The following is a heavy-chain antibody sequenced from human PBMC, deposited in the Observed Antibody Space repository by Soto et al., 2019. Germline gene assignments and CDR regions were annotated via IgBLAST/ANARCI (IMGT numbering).Heavy chain of an antibody. D-gene: IGHD4-4*01. V-gene: IGHV3-33*08. Sequence: GGSLRLSCAASGFIFTSYGMHWVRQAPGKGLEWMALILHDGSAEYYADSVKGRFTISRDNSKNTLYLQMNSLTAEDTAVYYCARSRDGYSFYFYYGMDGWGQGTPVTVSS. CDR3: ARSRDGYSFYFYYGMDG. J-gene: IGHJ6*02. CDR1: GFIFTSYG. CDR2: ILHDGSAE.